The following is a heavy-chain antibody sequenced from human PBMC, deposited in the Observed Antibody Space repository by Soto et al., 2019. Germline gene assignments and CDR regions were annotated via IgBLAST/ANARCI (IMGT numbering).Heavy chain of an antibody. CDR2: ISASGGRT. J-gene: IGHJ2*01. D-gene: IGHD1-1*01. Sequence: EVQLLESGGGLVQPGGSLRLSCAASGFTFSSYAMSWVRQAPGKGLEWVSGISASGGRTYDADSVRGRFIISRDNSKNTLYLQMTSLRGEDTAVYYCAKDQEVRSELEGRYLDPWGRGNLVTVSS. V-gene: IGHV3-23*01. CDR3: AKDQEVRSELEGRYLDP. CDR1: GFTFSSYA.